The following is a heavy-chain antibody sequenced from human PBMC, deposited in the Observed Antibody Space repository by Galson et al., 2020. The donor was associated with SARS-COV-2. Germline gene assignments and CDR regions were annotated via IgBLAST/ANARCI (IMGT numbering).Heavy chain of an antibody. CDR2: IFHTGGT. Sequence: SETLSLTCAVSGVSISETFWWSWVRQPPGKGLEWIGEIFHTGGTNYNPSLKSRLTISVDKSKNQFSLDLNSVTAADTAVYYCARITSSPGGYFRFDTWGQGSLVTVSP. CDR1: GVSISETFW. D-gene: IGHD3-22*01. V-gene: IGHV4-4*02. J-gene: IGHJ4*02. CDR3: ARITSSPGGYFRFDT.